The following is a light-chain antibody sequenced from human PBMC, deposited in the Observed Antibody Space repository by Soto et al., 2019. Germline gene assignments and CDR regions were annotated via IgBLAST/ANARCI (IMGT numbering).Light chain of an antibody. J-gene: IGKJ3*01. CDR2: DAS. Sequence: EIVLTQSPGTLSLSPGERATLSCRASQSVTSNSLAWYQHKLCHAPRLLIYDASSRATGIPDRFSGSGFGTEFTLTISRLQPEDFAVYFCQQFGTSPGTFGPGTKVDIK. V-gene: IGKV3-20*01. CDR3: QQFGTSPGT. CDR1: QSVTSNS.